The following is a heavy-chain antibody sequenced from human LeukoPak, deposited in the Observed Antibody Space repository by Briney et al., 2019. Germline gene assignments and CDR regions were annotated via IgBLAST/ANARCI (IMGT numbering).Heavy chain of an antibody. V-gene: IGHV3-23*01. Sequence: PGGSLRLSCVVSGITLSNYGMSWVRQAPGKGLEWVAGLSGSGGSTHYADSVKGRFTISRDNPRNTLYLQMNSLRAEDTAVYFCAKRGIVIRSLFVVGHHKEASYFDSWGQGALVTVSS. J-gene: IGHJ4*02. CDR2: LSGSGGST. D-gene: IGHD3-16*01. CDR1: GITLSNYG. CDR3: AKRGIVIRSLFVVGHHKEASYFDS.